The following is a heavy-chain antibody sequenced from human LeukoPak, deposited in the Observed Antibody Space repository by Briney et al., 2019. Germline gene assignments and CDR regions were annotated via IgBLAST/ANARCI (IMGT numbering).Heavy chain of an antibody. J-gene: IGHJ4*02. V-gene: IGHV3-23*01. CDR2: ISGSGGST. Sequence: PGGSLRLSCAASEFTFSSYVMSWVRQPPGKGLEWVSAISGSGGSTYYADSVKGRFTISRDNSKNTFYLQMNSLRVEDAAVYYCARDRAPDDYWGQGTLVTVSS. CDR3: ARDRAPDDY. CDR1: EFTFSSYV.